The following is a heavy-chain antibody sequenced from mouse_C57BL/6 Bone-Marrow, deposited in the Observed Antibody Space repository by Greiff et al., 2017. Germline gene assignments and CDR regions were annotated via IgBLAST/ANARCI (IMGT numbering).Heavy chain of an antibody. Sequence: QVQLQQSGTELVKPGASVKLSCKASGYTFTSYWMHWVKQRPGQGLEWIGNINPSNVGTNYNEKFKSKATLTVDKSSSTAYMQLSSLTSEDSAVYYCARSHLITTVVAGFDYWGQGTTLTVSS. J-gene: IGHJ2*01. CDR1: GYTFTSYW. CDR2: INPSNVGT. V-gene: IGHV1-53*01. CDR3: ARSHLITTVVAGFDY. D-gene: IGHD1-1*01.